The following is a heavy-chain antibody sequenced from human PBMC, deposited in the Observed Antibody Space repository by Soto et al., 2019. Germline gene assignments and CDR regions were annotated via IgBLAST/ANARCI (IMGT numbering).Heavy chain of an antibody. CDR1: GFTFRSYE. CDR3: ARDLPDWTDFYYGMDV. V-gene: IGHV3-48*03. CDR2: ISSSGSTI. Sequence: GGSLRLSCAASGFTFRSYEMNWVRQAPGKGLEWASYISSSGSTIYYADSVKGRFTISRDNAKNSLYLQMNSLRAEDTGVYYCARDLPDWTDFYYGMDVWGQGTTVTVSS. J-gene: IGHJ6*02. D-gene: IGHD1-1*01.